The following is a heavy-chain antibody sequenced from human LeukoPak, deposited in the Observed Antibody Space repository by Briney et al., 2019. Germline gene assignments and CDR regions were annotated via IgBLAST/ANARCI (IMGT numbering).Heavy chain of an antibody. Sequence: GGSLRLSCAASGFTFSNYAMHWVRQAPGKGLEWVAVISYDGSNEYYAASVKGRFTISRDNSKNTLYVQMNSLRPEDTAVYYCARDLLGYSGYAIDHWGQVTLVTVSA. D-gene: IGHD5-12*01. V-gene: IGHV3-30-3*01. J-gene: IGHJ4*02. CDR2: ISYDGSNE. CDR1: GFTFSNYA. CDR3: ARDLLGYSGYAIDH.